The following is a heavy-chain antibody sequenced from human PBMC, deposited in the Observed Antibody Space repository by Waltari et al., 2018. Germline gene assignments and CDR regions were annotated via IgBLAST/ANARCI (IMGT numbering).Heavy chain of an antibody. CDR2: ISSSGSGI. Sequence: EVQLLESGGGLVQPGGSLRLSCAASGFTFSSYAMNWARQAPGKGPEWVSDISSSGSGIHYANSVKGRFTISRDNSKNTLYLQMNTLRDEDTAVYYCARDWRMDVWGQGTTVTVSS. CDR3: ARDWRMDV. D-gene: IGHD3-3*01. J-gene: IGHJ6*02. V-gene: IGHV3-23*01. CDR1: GFTFSSYA.